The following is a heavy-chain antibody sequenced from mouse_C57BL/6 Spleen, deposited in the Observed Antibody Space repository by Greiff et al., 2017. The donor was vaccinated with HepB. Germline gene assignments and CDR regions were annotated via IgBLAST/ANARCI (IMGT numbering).Heavy chain of an antibody. D-gene: IGHD1-1*01. J-gene: IGHJ1*03. Sequence: QVQLQQSGAELVRPGTSVKVSCKASGYAFTNYLIEWVKQRPGQGLEWIGVINPGSGGTNYNEKFKGKATLTADKSSSTAYMQLSSLTSEDSAVYFCARGDYYGSSYGYFDVWGTGTTVTVSS. CDR2: INPGSGGT. CDR1: GYAFTNYL. V-gene: IGHV1-54*01. CDR3: ARGDYYGSSYGYFDV.